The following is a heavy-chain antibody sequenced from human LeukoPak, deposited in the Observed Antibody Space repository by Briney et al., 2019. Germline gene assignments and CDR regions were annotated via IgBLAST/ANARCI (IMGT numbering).Heavy chain of an antibody. J-gene: IGHJ5*02. Sequence: SETLSLTCTVPGGSISSEGYFWSWVRQHPEKGLEWIGYIYYSGSTYYNPSLKSRITISVDTSKNQFSLILSSVTAADTAVYYCARDLGVSGSSLFDPWGQGTLVTVSS. V-gene: IGHV4-31*03. CDR3: ARDLGVSGSSLFDP. CDR2: IYYSGST. D-gene: IGHD3-10*01. CDR1: GGSISSEGYF.